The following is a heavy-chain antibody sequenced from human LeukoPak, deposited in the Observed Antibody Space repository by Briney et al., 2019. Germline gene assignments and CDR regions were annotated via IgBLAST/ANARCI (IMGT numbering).Heavy chain of an antibody. J-gene: IGHJ4*02. Sequence: GASVKVSCKASGYTFTNYGISWVRQAPGQGLEWMGWISAYNGNTNYAQKFQGRVTMTTDTFTSTAKMELRSLRSDDTAVYYCARGRYYDILTGYQYLYYFDYWGQGTLVTVSS. V-gene: IGHV1-18*01. D-gene: IGHD3-9*01. CDR1: GYTFTNYG. CDR2: ISAYNGNT. CDR3: ARGRYYDILTGYQYLYYFDY.